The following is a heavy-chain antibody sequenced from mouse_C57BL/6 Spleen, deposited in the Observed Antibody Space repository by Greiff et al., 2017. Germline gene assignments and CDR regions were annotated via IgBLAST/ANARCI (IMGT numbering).Heavy chain of an antibody. V-gene: IGHV1-15*01. CDR1: GYTFTDYE. Sequence: VQLQQSGAELVRPGASVTLSCKASGYTFTDYEMHWVKQTPVHGLEWIGAIDPETGGTAYNQKFKGKAILTADKSSSTAYMELRSLTSEDSAVYYCTRDDYDGGYFDYWGQGTTLTVSS. J-gene: IGHJ2*01. CDR2: IDPETGGT. CDR3: TRDDYDGGYFDY. D-gene: IGHD2-4*01.